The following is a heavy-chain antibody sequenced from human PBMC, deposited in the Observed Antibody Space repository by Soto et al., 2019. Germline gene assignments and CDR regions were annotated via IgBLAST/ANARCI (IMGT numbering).Heavy chain of an antibody. J-gene: IGHJ3*02. V-gene: IGHV1-18*01. CDR3: AREARYFDWPDDAFDI. Sequence: QVQLVQSGAEVKKPGASVKVSCKASGYTFTSYGISWVRQAPGQGLEWMGWISAYNGNTNYAQKLQGRVTMTTDTSTSTAYMEMRSLRSDDTAVYYCAREARYFDWPDDAFDIWGQGTMVTVSS. CDR2: ISAYNGNT. D-gene: IGHD3-9*01. CDR1: GYTFTSYG.